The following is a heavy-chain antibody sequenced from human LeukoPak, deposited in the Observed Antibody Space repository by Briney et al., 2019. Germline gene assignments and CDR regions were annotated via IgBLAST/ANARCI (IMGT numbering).Heavy chain of an antibody. D-gene: IGHD4-17*01. CDR1: GFSLSNYW. V-gene: IGHV3-7*01. CDR3: ARHYGNYRRHPYDY. CDR2: IKQGGNEI. Sequence: GGSLRLSCAATGFSLSNYWMSWVRQAPGKGLEWVANIKQGGNEIYYVDSAKGRFTISRDNTKNSLYLQMNSLRADDSAVYYCARHYGNYRRHPYDYWGQGTLVTVSS. J-gene: IGHJ4*02.